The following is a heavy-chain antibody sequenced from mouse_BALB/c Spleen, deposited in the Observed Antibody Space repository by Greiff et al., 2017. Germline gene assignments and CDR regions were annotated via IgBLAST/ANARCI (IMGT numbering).Heavy chain of an antibody. CDR1: GFAFSSYD. V-gene: IGHV5-12-1*01. D-gene: IGHD1-1*02. J-gene: IGHJ2*01. Sequence: EVHLVESGGGLVKPGGSLKLSCAASGFAFSSYDMSWVRQTPEKRLEWVAYISSGGGSTYYPDTVKGRFTISRDNAKNTLYLQMSSLKSEDTAMYYCARGVADYWGQGTTLTVSS. CDR2: ISSGGGST. CDR3: ARGVADY.